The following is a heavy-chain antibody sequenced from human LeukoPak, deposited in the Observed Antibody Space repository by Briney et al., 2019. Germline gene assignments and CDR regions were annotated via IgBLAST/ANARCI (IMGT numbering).Heavy chain of an antibody. J-gene: IGHJ3*02. Sequence: GGSLRLSCAASGFTFSDYYMSWIRQAPGKGLEWVSYISSSGSTIYYADSVKGRFTISRDNAKNSLYLQMNGLRAEDTAVYYCAREFPRYFDWLLAARDAFDIWGQGTMVTVSS. CDR1: GFTFSDYY. CDR2: ISSSGSTI. D-gene: IGHD3-9*01. V-gene: IGHV3-11*04. CDR3: AREFPRYFDWLLAARDAFDI.